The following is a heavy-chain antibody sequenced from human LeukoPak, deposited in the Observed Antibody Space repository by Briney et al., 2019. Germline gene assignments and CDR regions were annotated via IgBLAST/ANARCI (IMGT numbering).Heavy chain of an antibody. CDR3: ATSSSSELFDY. CDR2: IYTSGST. CDR1: GGSISSYY. J-gene: IGHJ4*02. V-gene: IGHV4-4*07. Sequence: SETLSLTCTVSGGSISSYYWSWIRQPAGKGLEWIGRIYTSGSTNYNPSLKSRVIMSVDTSKNQFSLKLSSVTAADTAVYYCATSSSSELFDYWGQGTLVTVSS. D-gene: IGHD6-13*01.